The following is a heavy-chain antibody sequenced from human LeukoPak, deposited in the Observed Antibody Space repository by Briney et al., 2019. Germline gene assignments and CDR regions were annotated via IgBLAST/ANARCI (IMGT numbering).Heavy chain of an antibody. CDR3: ARDNSAVSDCSSTSCFHFGY. V-gene: IGHV1-18*01. CDR2: ISAYNGNT. Sequence: GASVKVSCKASGYTFIRYGITWVRQAPGQGLEWMGWISAYNGNTRSAQKFQGRVTMTTDTSTSTAYMELRSLRSDDTAVYYCARDNSAVSDCSSTSCFHFGYWGQGALVTVSS. D-gene: IGHD2-2*01. CDR1: GYTFIRYG. J-gene: IGHJ4*02.